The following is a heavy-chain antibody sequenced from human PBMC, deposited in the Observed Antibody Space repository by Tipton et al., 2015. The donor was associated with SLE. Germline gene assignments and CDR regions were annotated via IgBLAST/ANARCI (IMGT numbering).Heavy chain of an antibody. J-gene: IGHJ4*02. CDR2: VNPNSGNT. D-gene: IGHD6-19*01. Sequence: QVQLVQSGAEVKKPGASVKVSCKASGYTFASYDINWVRQATGRGLEWMGWVNPNSGNTAYAQKFQGRVTMTRDTSISTAYMELSSLTSEDTAVYYCARRAVAGYFDSCGQGTLVTVSS. CDR1: GYTFASYD. V-gene: IGHV1-8*01. CDR3: ARRAVAGYFDS.